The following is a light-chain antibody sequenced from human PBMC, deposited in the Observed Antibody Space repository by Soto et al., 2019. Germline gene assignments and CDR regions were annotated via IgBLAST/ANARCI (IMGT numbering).Light chain of an antibody. Sequence: EIVLTQSPRTLSLSPGERATPSCRASPSVDSNFLAWYQQKPGQAPRLLIHGASSTATDIPDTFSGGGSGTDFTLTISRLEPEDFAVYYCQQFSSYPLTFGGGTKVDIK. J-gene: IGKJ4*01. CDR2: GAS. V-gene: IGKV3-20*01. CDR1: PSVDSNF. CDR3: QQFSSYPLT.